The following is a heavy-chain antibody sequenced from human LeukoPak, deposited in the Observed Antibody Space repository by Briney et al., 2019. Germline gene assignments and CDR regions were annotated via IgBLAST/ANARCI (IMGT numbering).Heavy chain of an antibody. J-gene: IGHJ3*02. V-gene: IGHV3-30*18. D-gene: IGHD1/OR15-1a*01. Sequence: GGSLRLSCAVSGFTFSSYGMHWVRHAPGKGLEWVAVISYDGSNKYYADSVKGRFTISRDNSKNTLYLQMNSLRAEDTAVYYCAKENKGAFDIWGQGTMVTVSS. CDR2: ISYDGSNK. CDR3: AKENKGAFDI. CDR1: GFTFSSYG.